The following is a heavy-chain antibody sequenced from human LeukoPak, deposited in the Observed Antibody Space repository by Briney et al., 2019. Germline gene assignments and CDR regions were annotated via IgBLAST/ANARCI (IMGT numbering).Heavy chain of an antibody. Sequence: PGGSLRLSCAASGFTFSSYAMSWVRQAPGQRLEWISSITSSSRYVFYADSVRGRFTISRDNTKNSLYLQIDSLRVEDTAVYYCARDPYSGYYGTYYYYYMDVWGKGTTVTVSS. J-gene: IGHJ6*03. CDR3: ARDPYSGYYGTYYYYYMDV. V-gene: IGHV3-21*01. CDR1: GFTFSSYA. D-gene: IGHD3-22*01. CDR2: ITSSSRYV.